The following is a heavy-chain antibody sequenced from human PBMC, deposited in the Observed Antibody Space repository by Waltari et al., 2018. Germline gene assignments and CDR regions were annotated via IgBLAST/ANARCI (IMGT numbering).Heavy chain of an antibody. D-gene: IGHD3-10*01. Sequence: EVQLVESGGGLVQPGGSLRLSCSPYGFTSRRYEVTWVRQAPGKGLEWVSYISSSGSTIYYADSVKGRFTISRDNAKNSLYLQMNSLRAEDTAVYYCARVVPFDYWGQGTLVTVSS. CDR2: ISSSGSTI. CDR3: ARVVPFDY. V-gene: IGHV3-48*03. CDR1: GFTSRRYE. J-gene: IGHJ4*02.